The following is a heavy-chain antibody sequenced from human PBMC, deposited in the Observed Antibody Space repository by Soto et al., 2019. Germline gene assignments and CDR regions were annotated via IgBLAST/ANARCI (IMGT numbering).Heavy chain of an antibody. Sequence: PSETLSLTCTVSGGSISSGGYYWSWIRQHPGKGLEWIGYIYYSGSTYYNPSLKSRVTISVDTSKNQFSLKLSSVTAADTSVYYCARAIRTPAGLNWFDPWGQGTLVTVSS. V-gene: IGHV4-31*03. CDR1: GGSISSGGYY. CDR2: IYYSGST. CDR3: ARAIRTPAGLNWFDP. J-gene: IGHJ5*02. D-gene: IGHD2-2*01.